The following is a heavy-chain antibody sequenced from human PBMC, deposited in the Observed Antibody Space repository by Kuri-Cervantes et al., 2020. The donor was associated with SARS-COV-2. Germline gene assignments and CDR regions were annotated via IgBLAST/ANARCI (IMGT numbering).Heavy chain of an antibody. J-gene: IGHJ4*02. CDR3: ARAELTGIDY. CDR1: GYTFTSYA. V-gene: IGHV1-3*01. Sequence: ASVKVSCKASGYTFTSYAMHWVRQAPGQRLEWMGWINAGNGNTKYSRKFQGRVTITRDTSASTAYMELSSLRSEDTAVYYCARAELTGIDYWGQGTLVTVSS. CDR2: INAGNGNT. D-gene: IGHD7-27*01.